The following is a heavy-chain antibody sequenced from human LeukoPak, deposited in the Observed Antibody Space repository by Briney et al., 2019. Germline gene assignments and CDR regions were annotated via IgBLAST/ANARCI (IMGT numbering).Heavy chain of an antibody. J-gene: IGHJ5*02. D-gene: IGHD6-13*01. CDR2: IYYSGST. V-gene: IGHV4-39*07. Sequence: SETLSLTCTVSGGSISSSSYYWGWIRQPPGKGLEWIGSIYYSGSTYYSPSLKSRVTISVDTSKNQFSLKLRSVTAADTAVYYCASQQQLVLLDWFDPWGQGTLVTVSS. CDR3: ASQQQLVLLDWFDP. CDR1: GGSISSSSYY.